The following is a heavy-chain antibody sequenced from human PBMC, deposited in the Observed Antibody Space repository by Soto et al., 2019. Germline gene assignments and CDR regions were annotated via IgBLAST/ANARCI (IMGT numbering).Heavy chain of an antibody. J-gene: IGHJ4*02. CDR1: GYTFTSYG. D-gene: IGHD6-19*01. CDR3: ARDPVAGTYFDY. Sequence: QVQLVQSGAEVKKPGASVKVSCKASGYTFTSYGISWVRQAPGQGLEWMGWINAYNGNTNYAQKLQGRVTMTTDTPTSAAYMELRSLRSDDTAVFCCARDPVAGTYFDYWGQGTLVTVSS. V-gene: IGHV1-18*01. CDR2: INAYNGNT.